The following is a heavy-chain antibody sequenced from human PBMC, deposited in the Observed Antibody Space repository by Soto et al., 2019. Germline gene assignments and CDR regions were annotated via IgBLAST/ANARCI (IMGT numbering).Heavy chain of an antibody. CDR1: GFAVSSNY. D-gene: IGHD5-12*01. V-gene: IGHV3-66*01. CDR3: ASRYSGYDLIYYYYYYMDV. CDR2: IYSGGST. J-gene: IGHJ6*03. Sequence: EVQLVESGGGLVQPGGSLRLSCAASGFAVSSNYMSWVRQAPGKGLEWVSVIYSGGSTYYADSVKGRFTISRDNSKNTLYLKMNSLRAEDTAVYYCASRYSGYDLIYYYYYYMDVWGKGTTVTVSS.